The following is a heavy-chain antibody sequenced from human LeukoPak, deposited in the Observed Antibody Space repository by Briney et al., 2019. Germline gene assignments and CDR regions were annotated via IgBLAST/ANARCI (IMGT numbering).Heavy chain of an antibody. V-gene: IGHV3-53*01. D-gene: IGHD2-2*01. Sequence: GGSLRLSCAASGFTFSTYWMHWVRHAPGKGLEWVSVIYSGGSTYYADSVKGQFTISRDNSKNTLYLQMNSLRAEDTAVYYCARARYCSSTSCYSFDYWGQGTLVTVSS. J-gene: IGHJ4*02. CDR3: ARARYCSSTSCYSFDY. CDR1: GFTFSTYW. CDR2: IYSGGST.